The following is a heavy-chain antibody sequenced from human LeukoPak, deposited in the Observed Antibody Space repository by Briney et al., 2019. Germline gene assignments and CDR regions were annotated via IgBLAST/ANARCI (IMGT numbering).Heavy chain of an antibody. Sequence: PSETLSLTCTVSGGSISRYYWSWVRQPPGKGLEWLGYIYYSGSTNYNPSLKSRVTISVDTSKNQFSLKLSSVTAADPAVYYCARDDSSGYYFAYWGQGTLVTVSS. V-gene: IGHV4-59*01. CDR2: IYYSGST. J-gene: IGHJ4*02. CDR3: ARDDSSGYYFAY. D-gene: IGHD3-22*01. CDR1: GGSISRYY.